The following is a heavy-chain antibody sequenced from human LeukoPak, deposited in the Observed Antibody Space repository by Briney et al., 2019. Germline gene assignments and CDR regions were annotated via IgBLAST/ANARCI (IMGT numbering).Heavy chain of an antibody. CDR2: ISGSGGST. J-gene: IGHJ4*02. Sequence: PGRSLRLSCAASGFTFSNYAMRWVRQAPGKGLEWVSTISGSGGSTYYADSVKGRFSISRDNSKNTVFLQITSLRADDTAVYSCAKGLTSGSPIALDCWGQGTLVTVSS. CDR1: GFTFSNYA. V-gene: IGHV3-23*01. D-gene: IGHD3-10*01. CDR3: AKGLTSGSPIALDC.